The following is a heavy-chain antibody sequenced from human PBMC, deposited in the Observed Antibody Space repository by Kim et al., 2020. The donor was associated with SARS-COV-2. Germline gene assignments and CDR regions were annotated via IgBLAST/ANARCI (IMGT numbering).Heavy chain of an antibody. V-gene: IGHV4-39*07. Sequence: SETLSLTCTVSGGSINSSSYYWGWIRQPPGKGLEWIGSIYYSGSTYYNPSLKSRVTISVDTSKNQFSLKLSSVTAADTAVFYCASVNCSGGSCYSGYFDYWGQGTLVTVSS. D-gene: IGHD2-15*01. CDR1: GGSINSSSYY. CDR3: ASVNCSGGSCYSGYFDY. CDR2: IYYSGST. J-gene: IGHJ4*02.